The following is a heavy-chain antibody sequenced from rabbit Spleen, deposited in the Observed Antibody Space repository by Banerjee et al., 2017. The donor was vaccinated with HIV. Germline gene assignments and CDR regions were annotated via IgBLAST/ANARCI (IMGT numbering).Heavy chain of an antibody. CDR1: GVSFSSSSY. D-gene: IGHD8-1*01. V-gene: IGHV1S40*01. CDR2: IDSGSSGFT. CDR3: ARDTGSSFSSYGMDL. Sequence: QSLEESRGDLVKPGASLTLTCTASGVSFSSSSYMGWVRQAPGKGLEWIACIDSGSSGFTYSATWAKGRFTCSKTSSTTVTLQMTSLTVADTATYFCARDTGSSFSSYGMDLWGPGTLVTVS. J-gene: IGHJ6*01.